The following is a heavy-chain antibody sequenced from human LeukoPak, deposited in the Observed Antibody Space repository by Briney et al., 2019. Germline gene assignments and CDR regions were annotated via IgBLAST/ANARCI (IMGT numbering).Heavy chain of an antibody. V-gene: IGHV4-59*01. CDR2: IYYSGST. J-gene: IGHJ3*02. Sequence: SETLSLTCTVSGVSISSYYWSWIPQPPGRGLEWIGYIYYSGSTNYNPSLKSRVTISVDTSKNQFSLKLSSVTAADTAVYYCARSPIAARPSDAFDIWGQGTMVTVSS. CDR3: ARSPIAARPSDAFDI. CDR1: GVSISSYY. D-gene: IGHD6-6*01.